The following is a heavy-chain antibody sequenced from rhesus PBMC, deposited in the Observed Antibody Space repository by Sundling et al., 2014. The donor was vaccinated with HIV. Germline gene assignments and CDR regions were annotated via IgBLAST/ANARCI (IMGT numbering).Heavy chain of an antibody. CDR1: GFTFSSNG. V-gene: IGHV3S42*01. J-gene: IGHJ1*01. CDR2: INSGGEST. D-gene: IGHD3-3*01. Sequence: EVQLVETGGGLVQPGGSLKLSCVASGFTFSSNGMSWVRQTPGKGLEWVSAINSGGESTYYADSVKGRFTISRDNSKNTLSLQMNSLRAEDTALYYCAKVGDHNFWTAYYPGYFEFWGQGALVTVSS. CDR3: AKVGDHNFWTAYYPGYFEF.